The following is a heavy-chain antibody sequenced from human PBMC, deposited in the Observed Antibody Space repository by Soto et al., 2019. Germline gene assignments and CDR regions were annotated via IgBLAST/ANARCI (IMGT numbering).Heavy chain of an antibody. V-gene: IGHV3-23*01. Sequence: GGSLRLSCAPSGFTFSNYAMFWFRQAPGKGLEWVSTIFAGGGSTYYADSVKGRFTISRDNSKNTLFLQMNSLRAEDTAVYFCAKDLIRGDGYIDFDYWGQGTLVTVSS. CDR3: AKDLIRGDGYIDFDY. D-gene: IGHD3-10*01. CDR2: IFAGGGST. CDR1: GFTFSNYA. J-gene: IGHJ4*02.